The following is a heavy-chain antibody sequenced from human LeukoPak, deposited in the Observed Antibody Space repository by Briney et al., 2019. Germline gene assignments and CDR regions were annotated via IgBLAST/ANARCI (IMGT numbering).Heavy chain of an antibody. Sequence: PSETLSLTCDVSGYSINFGHLWGWIRQPPGKGLEWIASINHSGRTYYTPSLKSRVTISVDTLKNQFSLKVTSVTAEDTAMYFCARESSAVAHTMMRDWRDPWGQGTLVSVSS. CDR2: INHSGRT. CDR1: GYSINFGHL. V-gene: IGHV4-38-2*02. CDR3: ARESSAVAHTMMRDWRDP. D-gene: IGHD3-22*01. J-gene: IGHJ5*02.